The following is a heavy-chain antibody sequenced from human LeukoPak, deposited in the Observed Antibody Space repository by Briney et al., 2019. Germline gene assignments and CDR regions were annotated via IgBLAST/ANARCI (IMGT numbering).Heavy chain of an antibody. CDR3: ARSRASDAFDI. V-gene: IGHV1-46*01. CDR2: INPSGGGT. J-gene: IGHJ3*02. Sequence: ASVKVSCKASGYTFTSYYMHWVRQAPGQGLEWMGIINPSGGGTSYAQKFQGRVTMTRDTSTSTVYMELSSLRSEDTAVYYCARSRASDAFDIWGQGTMVTVSS. CDR1: GYTFTSYY. D-gene: IGHD5-24*01.